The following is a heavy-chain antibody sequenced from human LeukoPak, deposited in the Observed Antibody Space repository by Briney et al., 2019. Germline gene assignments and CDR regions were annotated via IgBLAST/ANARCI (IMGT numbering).Heavy chain of an antibody. CDR3: ARSRNTLQWELLT. J-gene: IGHJ5*02. Sequence: ASVKVSCKASGYTFTGYYMHWVRQAPGQGLEWMGWVNPNSGGTNYAQKFQGRVTMTRDTSISTAYMELSRLRSDDTAVYYCARSRNTLQWELLTWGQGTLVTVSS. V-gene: IGHV1-2*02. CDR1: GYTFTGYY. CDR2: VNPNSGGT. D-gene: IGHD1-26*01.